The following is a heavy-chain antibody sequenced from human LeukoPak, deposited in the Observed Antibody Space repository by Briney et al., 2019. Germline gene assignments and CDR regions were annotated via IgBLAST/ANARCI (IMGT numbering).Heavy chain of an antibody. CDR2: IYTSGST. CDR3: ARNYVDGGGPAFDI. CDR1: GGSISSGSYY. D-gene: IGHD3-10*02. Sequence: SETLSLTCTVSGGSISSGSYYWGWIRQPAGKGLEWIGRIYTSGSTYYNPSLKSRFTISVDTSKNQFSLKLSSVTAADPAVYYCARNYVDGGGPAFDIWGQGTMVTVSS. V-gene: IGHV4-61*02. J-gene: IGHJ3*02.